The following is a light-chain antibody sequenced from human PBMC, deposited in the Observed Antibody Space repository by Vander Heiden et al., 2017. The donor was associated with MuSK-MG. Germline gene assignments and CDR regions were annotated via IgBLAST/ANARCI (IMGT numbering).Light chain of an antibody. Sequence: NFMLTQPHSVSESPGKTVTISCTRSSGSIASNYVQWYQQRPGSSPTTVIYEDNQSPSGVPDRFSGSIDSSSNSASLTISGLKTEDEADYYCQSYDSSNNVVFGGGTKLTVL. CDR3: QSYDSSNNVV. CDR1: SGSIASNY. V-gene: IGLV6-57*01. CDR2: EDN. J-gene: IGLJ2*01.